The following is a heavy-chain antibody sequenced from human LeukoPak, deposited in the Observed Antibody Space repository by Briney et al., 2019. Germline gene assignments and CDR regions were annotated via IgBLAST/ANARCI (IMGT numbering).Heavy chain of an antibody. D-gene: IGHD5-18*01. CDR1: GYTFTSYY. Sequence: ASVKVSCKASGYTFTSYYMHWVRQAPGQGLEWMGIINPSGGSTSYAQKFQGRVTMTRETSTSTVYMELSSLRSEDTAVYYCARMLAQRYGYFYYGMDVWGQGPTVTVSS. J-gene: IGHJ6*02. CDR3: ARMLAQRYGYFYYGMDV. V-gene: IGHV1-46*01. CDR2: INPSGGST.